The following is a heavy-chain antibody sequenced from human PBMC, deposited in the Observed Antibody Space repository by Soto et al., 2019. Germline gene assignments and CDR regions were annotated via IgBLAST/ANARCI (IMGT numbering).Heavy chain of an antibody. D-gene: IGHD3-10*01. CDR1: GYTFTGYY. CDR2: INPNSGGT. V-gene: IGHV1-2*02. J-gene: IGHJ4*02. CDR3: AREATAMVRGGHFDY. Sequence: QVQLVQSGAEVKKPGASVKVSCKASGYTFTGYYMYWVRQAPGQGLEWMGWINPNSGGTNYAQKFQGRVTMTRDTSIRTAYMELSRLRSDDTAVYYCAREATAMVRGGHFDYWGQGTLVTVSS.